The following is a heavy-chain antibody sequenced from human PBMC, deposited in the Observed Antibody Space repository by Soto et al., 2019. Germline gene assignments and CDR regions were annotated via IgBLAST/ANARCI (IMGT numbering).Heavy chain of an antibody. Sequence: SETPSLTCTVSGGSISSYYWSWVRQRPGKGLEWIGYIYYSGSTNYNPSLKSRVTISVDTSKNQFSLKLSSVTAADTAVYYCARDRLWLQGYYYGMDDWGQGTTVT. CDR1: GGSISSYY. CDR2: IYYSGST. V-gene: IGHV4-59*01. CDR3: ARDRLWLQGYYYGMDD. J-gene: IGHJ6*02. D-gene: IGHD5-18*01.